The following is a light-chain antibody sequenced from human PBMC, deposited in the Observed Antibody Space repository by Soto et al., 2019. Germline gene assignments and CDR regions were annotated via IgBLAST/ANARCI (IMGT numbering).Light chain of an antibody. Sequence: DIQMTQSPSSLSASVGDRVTITCRASQSISSYLNWYQQKPGKAPKLLIYAASSLQSGVPSRFSGSGSGTDYTLTISSLQPEDFATYYCQQSYSTPPTFGQWTKRAIK. J-gene: IGKJ2*01. CDR1: QSISSY. CDR3: QQSYSTPPT. CDR2: AAS. V-gene: IGKV1-39*01.